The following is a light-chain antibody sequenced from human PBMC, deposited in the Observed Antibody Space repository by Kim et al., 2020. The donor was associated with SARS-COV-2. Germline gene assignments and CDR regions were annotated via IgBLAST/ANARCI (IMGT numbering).Light chain of an antibody. J-gene: IGKJ1*01. Sequence: DIQMTQSPSSLSASVGDRVTITCRASQSIKNHLNWYQHKVGKAPKLLVHSASTLHSGVPSRFSGSGSGTDFTLTISSLQPDDFATYYCQQSYSDGTFGQGTKVDIK. CDR2: SAS. CDR1: QSIKNH. V-gene: IGKV1-39*01. CDR3: QQSYSDGT.